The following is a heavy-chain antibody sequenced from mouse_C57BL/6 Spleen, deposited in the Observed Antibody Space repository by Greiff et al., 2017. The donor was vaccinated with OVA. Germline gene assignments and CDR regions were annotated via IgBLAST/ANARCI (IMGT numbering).Heavy chain of an antibody. CDR1: GFTFSDYY. J-gene: IGHJ4*01. D-gene: IGHD2-5*01. CDR3: ARERGYSNYVPYAMDY. CDR2: INYDGSST. V-gene: IGHV5-16*01. Sequence: EVQLVESEGGLVQPGSSMKLSCTASGFTFSDYYMAWVRQVPEKGLEWVANINYDGSSTYYLDSLKSRFIISRDNAKNILYLQMSSLKSEDTATYYCARERGYSNYVPYAMDYWGQGTSVTVSS.